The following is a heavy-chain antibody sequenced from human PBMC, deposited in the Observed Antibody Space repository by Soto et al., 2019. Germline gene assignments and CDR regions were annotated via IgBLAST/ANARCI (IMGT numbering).Heavy chain of an antibody. D-gene: IGHD3-3*01. V-gene: IGHV3-30-3*01. J-gene: IGHJ5*02. CDR2: ISYDGSNK. Sequence: GGSLRLSCAASGFTFSSYAMHWVRQAPGKGLEWVAVISYDGSNKYYADSVKGRFTISRDNSKNTLYLQMNSLRAEDTAVYYCAREVRADFWSGYYTGGNWFDPWGQGTLVTVSS. CDR1: GFTFSSYA. CDR3: AREVRADFWSGYYTGGNWFDP.